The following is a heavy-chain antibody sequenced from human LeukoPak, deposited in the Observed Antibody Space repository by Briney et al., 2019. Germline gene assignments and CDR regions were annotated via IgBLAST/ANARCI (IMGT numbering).Heavy chain of an antibody. V-gene: IGHV3-13*01. CDR1: GFTFSSYD. Sequence: GGSLRLSCAASGFTFSSYDMHWVRQATGKGLEWVSAIGTAGDTYYPGSVKGRFTVSRDNAKNTLYLQMNSLRPEDTAVYYCVRSYRDLTGYYNHFDYWGQGNLVTVSS. D-gene: IGHD3-9*01. J-gene: IGHJ4*02. CDR2: IGTAGDT. CDR3: VRSYRDLTGYYNHFDY.